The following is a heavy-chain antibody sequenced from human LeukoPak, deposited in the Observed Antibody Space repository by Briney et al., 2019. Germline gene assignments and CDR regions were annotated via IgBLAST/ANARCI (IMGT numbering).Heavy chain of an antibody. CDR1: GGSISSYY. Sequence: SETLSLTCTVSGGSISSYYWSWIRQPPGRGLEWIGYIYYSGSTNYNPSLKSRVTISVDTSKNQFSLKLRPANAGDTAGYFFGRGLTRVAFDYWGQGTLLTVSS. CDR2: IYYSGST. J-gene: IGHJ4*02. V-gene: IGHV4-59*01. CDR3: GRGLTRVAFDY. D-gene: IGHD4-23*01.